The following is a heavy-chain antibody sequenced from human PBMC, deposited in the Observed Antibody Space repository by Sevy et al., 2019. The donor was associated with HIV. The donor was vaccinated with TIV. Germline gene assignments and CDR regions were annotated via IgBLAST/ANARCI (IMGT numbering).Heavy chain of an antibody. Sequence: GGSLRLSCAASGFSFSTYAMNWVRQAPGKGLEWVSSVSSSSTYIYYADSVKGRFTISRDNAKKSMYLQMNSLRAEDTAVYYCARDLCTGGVCPRWGYYYYGMDVWGQGTTVTVSS. CDR2: VSSSSTYI. CDR1: GFSFSTYA. D-gene: IGHD2-8*02. J-gene: IGHJ6*02. CDR3: ARDLCTGGVCPRWGYYYYGMDV. V-gene: IGHV3-21*01.